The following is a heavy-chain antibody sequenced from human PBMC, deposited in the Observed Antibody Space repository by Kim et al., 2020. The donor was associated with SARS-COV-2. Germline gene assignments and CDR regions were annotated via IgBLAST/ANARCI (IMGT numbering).Heavy chain of an antibody. CDR3: ATAFSVRGVIPFTYYYYYGMDV. D-gene: IGHD3-10*01. CDR2: FDPEDGET. CDR1: GYTLTELS. J-gene: IGHJ6*02. Sequence: ASVKVSCKVSGYTLTELSMHWVRQAPGKGLEWMGGFDPEDGETTYAQKFQGRVTMTEDTSTDTAYMELSSLRSEDTAVYYCATAFSVRGVIPFTYYYYYGMDVWGQGTTVTVSS. V-gene: IGHV1-24*01.